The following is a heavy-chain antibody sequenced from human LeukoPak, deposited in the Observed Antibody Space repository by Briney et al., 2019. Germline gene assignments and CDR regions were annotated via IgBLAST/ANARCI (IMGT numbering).Heavy chain of an antibody. D-gene: IGHD6-13*01. Sequence: ASVKVSCKASGYTFTGYYMHWVRQAPGQGLEWMGWINPNSGGTNYAQKFQGRVTMIRDTSISTAYMELSRLRSDDTAVYYCARVRPYSSSWGVDYWGQGTLVTVSS. V-gene: IGHV1-2*02. CDR3: ARVRPYSSSWGVDY. CDR1: GYTFTGYY. CDR2: INPNSGGT. J-gene: IGHJ4*02.